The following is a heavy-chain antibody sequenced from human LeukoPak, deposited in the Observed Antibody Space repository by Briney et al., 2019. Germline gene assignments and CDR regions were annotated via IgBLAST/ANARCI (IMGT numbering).Heavy chain of an antibody. V-gene: IGHV1-2*02. J-gene: IGHJ4*02. D-gene: IGHD3-10*01. CDR1: GYTFTGYY. CDR2: INPNSGTT. CDR3: ALATLSGDVFDY. Sequence: ASVKVSCKASGYTFTGYYMHWVRQAPGQGLEWMGWINPNSGTTNSAQKFQGRVTMTRDTSISTAYMELSRLRSDDTAVYYCALATLSGDVFDYWGQGTLVTVSS.